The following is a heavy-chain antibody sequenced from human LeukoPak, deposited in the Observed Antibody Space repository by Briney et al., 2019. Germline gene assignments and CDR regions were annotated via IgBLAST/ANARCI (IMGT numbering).Heavy chain of an antibody. CDR2: ISVYSGNT. V-gene: IGHV1-18*01. J-gene: IGHJ4*02. D-gene: IGHD1-26*01. Sequence: GASVKVSCKASGYSFTTYGISWIRQAPGQGLEWMGWISVYSGNTHYAQKLQGRVAMTTDSSTSTAYMELRSLRSDDTAVYYCARDGNIVGAMDYWGQGTLVTVSS. CDR1: GYSFTTYG. CDR3: ARDGNIVGAMDY.